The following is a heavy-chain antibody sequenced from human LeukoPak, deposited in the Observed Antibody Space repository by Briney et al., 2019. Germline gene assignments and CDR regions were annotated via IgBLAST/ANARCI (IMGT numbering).Heavy chain of an antibody. CDR2: INTYNGNT. CDR3: AREMSFPPDYSSSLSYMDV. CDR1: GYTFVNYG. V-gene: IGHV1-18*01. J-gene: IGHJ6*03. D-gene: IGHD6-6*01. Sequence: ASVKVSCKASGYTFVNYGISWVRQAPGQGPEWMGWINTYNGNTNYAQILQGRVTMTIDTSTSTAYMELRSLRSADTAVYYCAREMSFPPDYSSSLSYMDVWGKGTTVTVSS.